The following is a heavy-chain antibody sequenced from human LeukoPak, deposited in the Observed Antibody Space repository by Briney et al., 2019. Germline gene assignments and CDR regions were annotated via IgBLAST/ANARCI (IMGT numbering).Heavy chain of an antibody. V-gene: IGHV3-20*04. J-gene: IGHJ5*01. CDR3: ARGHDSSAFHALDS. Sequence: PGGSLRLSCTASGFTLEDHGMSWVRQGPGRGLEWVCGINWNGGRTGYVESVKGRFTISRDNDKNSLYLQLDSLRADDTAFYYCARGHDSSAFHALDSWGHGTLVTVSS. D-gene: IGHD3-22*01. CDR2: INWNGGRT. CDR1: GFTLEDHG.